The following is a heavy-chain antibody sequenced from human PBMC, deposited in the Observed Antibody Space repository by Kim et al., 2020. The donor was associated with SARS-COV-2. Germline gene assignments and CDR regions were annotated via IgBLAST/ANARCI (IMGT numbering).Heavy chain of an antibody. CDR3: AKAYYCGSGSSYKLFDY. V-gene: IGHV3-23*01. J-gene: IGHJ4*02. CDR1: GFTFSICA. CDR2: VAGSDGNT. Sequence: GGSLRLSCAASGFTFSICAMSWVRQAPGQGLEWVSGVAGSDGNTYYADSVKGRFTISRDNFKNTLYLQMNNLRAEDTATYYCAKAYYCGSGSSYKLFDYWGQGTLVTVSS. D-gene: IGHD3-10*01.